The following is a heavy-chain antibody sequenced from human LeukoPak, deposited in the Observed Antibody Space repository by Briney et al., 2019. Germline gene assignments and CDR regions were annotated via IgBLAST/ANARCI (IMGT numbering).Heavy chain of an antibody. CDR3: ARGRKAKYPNVKTTVTTYWFDP. CDR2: MNPNSGNT. CDR1: GYTFTSYD. Sequence: ASVKVSCKASGYTFTSYDINWVRQATGQGLEWMGWMNPNSGNTGYAQKFQGRVTITRNTSISTAYMELSSLRSEDTAVYYCARGRKAKYPNVKTTVTTYWFDPWGQGTLVTVSS. D-gene: IGHD4-17*01. J-gene: IGHJ5*02. V-gene: IGHV1-8*03.